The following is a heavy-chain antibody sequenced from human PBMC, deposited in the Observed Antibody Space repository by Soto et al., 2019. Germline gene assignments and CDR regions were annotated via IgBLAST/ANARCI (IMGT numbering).Heavy chain of an antibody. J-gene: IGHJ3*02. D-gene: IGHD1-1*01. CDR1: GYTFTNYW. V-gene: IGHV5-51*03. CDR3: AAGYTTGLDAFDI. Sequence: GESLKISCKASGYTFTNYWIGWVRQMPGKGLECMGIIYPGDADTRYSPSFQGQVTISADKSISTAFLHWTSLKASDPAMYYCAAGYTTGLDAFDIWGQGTMVTV. CDR2: IYPGDADT.